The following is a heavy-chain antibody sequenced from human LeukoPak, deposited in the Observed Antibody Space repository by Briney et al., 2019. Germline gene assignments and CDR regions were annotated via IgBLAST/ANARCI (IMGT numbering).Heavy chain of an antibody. V-gene: IGHV3-7*01. CDR3: ARTGEDYGDYLTYYYYGMDV. J-gene: IGHJ6*02. CDR1: GFTFASYA. Sequence: PGGSLRLSCAASGFTFASYAMSWVRQTPGKGLEWVANIKQDGSEKYYVGSVKGRFTISRDNAKNSLYLQMNSLRAEDTAVYYCARTGEDYGDYLTYYYYGMDVWGQGTTVTVSS. D-gene: IGHD4-17*01. CDR2: IKQDGSEK.